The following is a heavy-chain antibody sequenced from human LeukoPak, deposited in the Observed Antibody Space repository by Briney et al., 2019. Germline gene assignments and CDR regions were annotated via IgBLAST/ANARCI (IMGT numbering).Heavy chain of an antibody. J-gene: IGHJ5*02. Sequence: ASVKVSCKASGYTFSDYSITWVRQAPGQGLEWMGWISPYNADPNYAQNFQGRVTMTTDRSTRTGYMELRNLRSDDTAVYYCARVTTVTRSPWSWGPKKIGQEVNWFDPWGQGTLITVS. V-gene: IGHV1-18*01. CDR1: GYTFSDYS. D-gene: IGHD4-17*01. CDR3: ARVTTVTRSPWSWGPKKIGQEVNWFDP. CDR2: ISPYNADP.